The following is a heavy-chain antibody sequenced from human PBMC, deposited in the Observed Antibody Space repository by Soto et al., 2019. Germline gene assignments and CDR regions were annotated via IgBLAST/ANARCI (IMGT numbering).Heavy chain of an antibody. CDR3: AKGNRDILTRFLRSNWFDP. CDR1: GFTFSRYA. Sequence: GGSLRLSCAASGFTFSRYAMSWVRQAAGKWLEWVSAISGSGGSTYYADSVKGRFTISRDNPKNTLYLQMNSLRAEDTAVYYCAKGNRDILTRFLRSNWFDPWGQGTPVTVSS. CDR2: ISGSGGST. J-gene: IGHJ5*02. V-gene: IGHV3-23*01. D-gene: IGHD3-9*01.